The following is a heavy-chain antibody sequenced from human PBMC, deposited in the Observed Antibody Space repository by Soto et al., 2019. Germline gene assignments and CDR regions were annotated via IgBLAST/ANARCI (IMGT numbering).Heavy chain of an antibody. V-gene: IGHV5-51*01. CDR2: IYPGDSDT. CDR3: ARLRDYVWGSYRPDILDY. Sequence: SLKISCKGSGYSFTSYWIGWVPQMPGKGLEWMGIIYPGDSDTRYSPSFQGQVTISADKSISTAYLQWSSLKASDTAMYYCARLRDYVWGSYRPDILDYWGQGTLVTVSS. J-gene: IGHJ4*02. D-gene: IGHD3-16*02. CDR1: GYSFTSYW.